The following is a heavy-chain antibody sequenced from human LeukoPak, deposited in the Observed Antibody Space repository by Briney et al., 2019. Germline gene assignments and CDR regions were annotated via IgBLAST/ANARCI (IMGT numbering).Heavy chain of an antibody. Sequence: GGSLRLSCAASGFTFSDYFMSWIRQAPGKGLEWVSYISSSGSMLHYADSVEGRFTISRDNAKNSLYLQMSSLRVEDTAVYYCTRRPYSSSWYYFDYWGQGTLVTVSP. J-gene: IGHJ4*02. CDR1: GFTFSDYF. D-gene: IGHD6-13*01. V-gene: IGHV3-11*04. CDR2: ISSSGSML. CDR3: TRRPYSSSWYYFDY.